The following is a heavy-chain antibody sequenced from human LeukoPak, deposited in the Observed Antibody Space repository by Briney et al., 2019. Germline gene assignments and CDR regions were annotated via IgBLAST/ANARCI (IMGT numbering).Heavy chain of an antibody. V-gene: IGHV4-30-4*08. Sequence: SETLSLTCTVSGGSISSGDYYWSWIRQPPGKGLEWIGYIYYSGSTYYNPSLKSRVTISVDTSKNQFSLKLSSVTAADMAVYYCARVDIYYCSSTSCSRWFDPWGQGTLVTVSS. D-gene: IGHD2-2*01. CDR2: IYYSGST. CDR3: ARVDIYYCSSTSCSRWFDP. J-gene: IGHJ5*02. CDR1: GGSISSGDYY.